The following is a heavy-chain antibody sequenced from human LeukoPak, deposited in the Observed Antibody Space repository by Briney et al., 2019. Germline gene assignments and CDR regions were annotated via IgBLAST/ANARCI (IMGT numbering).Heavy chain of an antibody. Sequence: GGSLRLSCAASGFSFSTSPMSWLRQPPGKGLEWVSAMNNGPGATFYRDSVRGRFTISRDDSKSTLYLHMNSLRAEDTGTYYCAKTHYDLLDVWAQGTTVTVSS. J-gene: IGHJ6*02. D-gene: IGHD5-12*01. V-gene: IGHV3-23*01. CDR2: MNNGPGAT. CDR1: GFSFSTSP. CDR3: AKTHYDLLDV.